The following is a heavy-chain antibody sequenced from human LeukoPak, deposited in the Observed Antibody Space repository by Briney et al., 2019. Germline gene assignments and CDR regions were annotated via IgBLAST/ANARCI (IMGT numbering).Heavy chain of an antibody. CDR1: GVSISSSSYY. J-gene: IGHJ4*02. CDR2: IYYSGST. D-gene: IGHD4-17*01. CDR3: ARVDYGDYEGDY. Sequence: SETLSLTCTVSGVSISSSSYYWGWIRQPPGKGLEWIGSIYYSGSTYYNPSLKSRVTISVDTSKNQFSLKLSSVTAADTAVYYCARVDYGDYEGDYWGQGTLVTVSS. V-gene: IGHV4-39*07.